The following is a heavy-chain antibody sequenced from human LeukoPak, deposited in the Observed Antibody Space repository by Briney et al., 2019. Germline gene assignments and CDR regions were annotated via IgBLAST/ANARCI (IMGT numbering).Heavy chain of an antibody. CDR3: VLGAYSNDDKNASNI. Sequence: PGGALRLSCVASGLTFSSYDMDWIRQAPGKGLEWVSSIGAIGDTYYAGSVKGRFTVSRENAKKSVYLQMSSLSAGDTAVYFCVLGAYSNDDKNASNIWSPATMVTVPS. CDR2: IGAIGDT. V-gene: IGHV3-13*01. J-gene: IGHJ3*02. D-gene: IGHD1-1*01. CDR1: GLTFSSYD.